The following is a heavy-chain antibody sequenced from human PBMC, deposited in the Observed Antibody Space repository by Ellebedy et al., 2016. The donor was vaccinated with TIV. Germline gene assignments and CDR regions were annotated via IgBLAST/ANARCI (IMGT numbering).Heavy chain of an antibody. V-gene: IGHV3-23*01. Sequence: PGGSLRLSCTASGFTFTYCSMAWVRQAPGKGPAWVSSVSANSINTDYADSVKGRFTISRDNSKNTVCLQMNSLSAEDTAVYYCAKDMWNYGIFDHWGQGALVTVSS. CDR3: AKDMWNYGIFDH. CDR2: VSANSINT. CDR1: GFTFTYCS. J-gene: IGHJ4*02. D-gene: IGHD1-7*01.